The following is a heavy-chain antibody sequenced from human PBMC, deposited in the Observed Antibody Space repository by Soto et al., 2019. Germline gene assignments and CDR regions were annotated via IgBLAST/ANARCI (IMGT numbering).Heavy chain of an antibody. V-gene: IGHV1-46*01. D-gene: IGHD3-22*01. CDR2: INPSGGST. J-gene: IGHJ6*02. CDR3: ASRRKNYYDSSGYYYYGMDV. CDR1: GYTFTSYY. Sequence: ASVKVSCKASGYTFTSYYMHWARQAPGQGLEWMGIINPSGGSTSYAQKFQGRVTMTRDTSTSTVYMELSSLRSEDTAVYYCASRRKNYYDSSGYYYYGMDVWGQGTTVTVSS.